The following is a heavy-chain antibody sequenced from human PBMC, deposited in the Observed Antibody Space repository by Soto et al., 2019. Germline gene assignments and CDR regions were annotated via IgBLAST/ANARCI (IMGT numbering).Heavy chain of an antibody. V-gene: IGHV4-31*02. Sequence: QHPGKGLEWIGYIYYSGSTYYNPSLKSRVTISVDTSKNQFSLKLSSVTAADTAVYYCARAPSSGYYPYYYGMDVWGQGTTVTVSS. CDR3: ARAPSSGYYPYYYGMDV. J-gene: IGHJ6*02. D-gene: IGHD3-22*01. CDR2: IYYSGST.